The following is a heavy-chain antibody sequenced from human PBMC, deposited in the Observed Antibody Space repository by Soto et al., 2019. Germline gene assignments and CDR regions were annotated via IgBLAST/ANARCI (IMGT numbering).Heavy chain of an antibody. CDR1: GFTFIGSW. CDR2: IKQDGSEK. J-gene: IGHJ4*02. CDR3: ARIYGSETYYQYHFDF. V-gene: IGHV3-7*05. Sequence: GGSLRLSCAASGFTFIGSWMTWVLQAPGKGLEWVANIKQDGSEKYYADSVKGRFTISRDNAKNSLYLQMNSLRAEDTAVYYCARIYGSETYYQYHFDFWGQGTLVTVSS. D-gene: IGHD3-10*01.